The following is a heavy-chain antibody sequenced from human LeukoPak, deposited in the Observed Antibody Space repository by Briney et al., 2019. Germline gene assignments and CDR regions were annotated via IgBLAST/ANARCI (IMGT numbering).Heavy chain of an antibody. CDR2: ISTSGST. J-gene: IGHJ4*02. D-gene: IGHD6-19*01. V-gene: IGHV4-4*07. CDR3: ARGGSDWAPDY. CDR1: GGSISGYY. Sequence: SETLSLTCTVSGGSISGYYWSWIQQPAEKGLKWIGRISTSGSTNYSPSLKSRVTMSVDTSQNQFSLKLSFVTAADTAMYYCARGGSDWAPDYWGQGTLVPVFS.